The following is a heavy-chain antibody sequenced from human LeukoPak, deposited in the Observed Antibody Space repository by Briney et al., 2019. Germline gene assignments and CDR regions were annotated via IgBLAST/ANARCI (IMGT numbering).Heavy chain of an antibody. J-gene: IGHJ5*02. Sequence: SQTLSLTCTVSGGSISSGDYYWSWIRQPPGKGLEWIAYMYYSGSTYYNPSLKSRVTMSADTSKDQLSLKLSSVTAADTAVYYCARPYYYDSRIDPWGQGSLVTVSS. CDR2: MYYSGST. D-gene: IGHD3-22*01. CDR3: ARPYYYDSRIDP. CDR1: GGSISSGDYY. V-gene: IGHV4-30-4*01.